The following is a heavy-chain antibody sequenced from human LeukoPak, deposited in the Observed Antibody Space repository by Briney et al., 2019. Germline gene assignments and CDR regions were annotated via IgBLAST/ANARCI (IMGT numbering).Heavy chain of an antibody. CDR2: ISGDGGST. CDR1: GFTFDDYA. J-gene: IGHJ4*02. CDR3: AKVFSGNYGLSDY. V-gene: IGHV3-43*02. Sequence: GGSLRLSCAASGFTFDDYAMRWVRQPPGKGLEWVSLISGDGGSTYYADSVKGRFTISRDNSKNSLYLQMNSLRTEDTALYYCAKVFSGNYGLSDYWGQGTLVTVSS. D-gene: IGHD1-26*01.